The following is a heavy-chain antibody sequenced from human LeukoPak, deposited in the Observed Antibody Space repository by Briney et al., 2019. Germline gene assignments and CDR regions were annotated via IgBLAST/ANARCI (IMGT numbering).Heavy chain of an antibody. J-gene: IGHJ4*02. V-gene: IGHV1-2*02. CDR2: INPNSGGT. CDR3: ARERIESYVWGSYRSYIDY. Sequence: ASVEVSCKASGYTFTGYYMHWVRQAPGQGLEWMGWINPNSGGTNYAQRFQGRVTMTRDTSISTADMELSRLRSDDTAVYYCARERIESYVWGSYRSYIDYWGQGTLVTVSS. D-gene: IGHD3-16*02. CDR1: GYTFTGYY.